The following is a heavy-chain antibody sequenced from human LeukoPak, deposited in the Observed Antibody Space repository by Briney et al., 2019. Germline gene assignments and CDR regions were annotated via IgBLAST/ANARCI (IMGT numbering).Heavy chain of an antibody. CDR1: GGTFSSYA. D-gene: IGHD6-19*01. J-gene: IGHJ4*02. V-gene: IGHV1-69*04. Sequence: ASVKVSCKASGGTFSSYAISWLRQAPGQGLEWMGRIIPILGIANYAQKFQGRVTITADKSTSTAYMELSSLRSEDTAVYYCARDQGSGWYFDYWGQGTLVTVSS. CDR3: ARDQGSGWYFDY. CDR2: IIPILGIA.